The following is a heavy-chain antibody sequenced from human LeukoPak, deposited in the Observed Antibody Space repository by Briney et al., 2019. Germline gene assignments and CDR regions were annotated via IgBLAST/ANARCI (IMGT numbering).Heavy chain of an antibody. CDR1: GGSISSYY. V-gene: IGHV4-4*07. D-gene: IGHD3-10*01. Sequence: SETLSLTCTVSGGSISSYYWSWIRQPAGKGLEWIGRIYTSGSTNYNPSLKSRVTMSVDTSKNQFSLKLSSVTAADTAVYYCARAQGWFGDLWYYYYYMDVWGKGTTVTVSS. CDR2: IYTSGST. J-gene: IGHJ6*03. CDR3: ARAQGWFGDLWYYYYYMDV.